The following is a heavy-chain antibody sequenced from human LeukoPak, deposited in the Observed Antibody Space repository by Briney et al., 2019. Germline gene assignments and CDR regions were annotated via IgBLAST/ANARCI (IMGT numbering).Heavy chain of an antibody. CDR1: GGSISSSTYY. Sequence: SETLSLTCTVSGGSISSSTYYWGWIRQPPGKGLEWIGSIYYSGNTYYNPSLKSRVTISVDTSKNQFSLKLSSVTAADTAVYYCARAVTSSSSWYKWVNWFDPWGQGTLVTVSS. CDR2: IYYSGNT. CDR3: ARAVTSSSSWYKWVNWFDP. J-gene: IGHJ5*02. V-gene: IGHV4-39*07. D-gene: IGHD6-13*01.